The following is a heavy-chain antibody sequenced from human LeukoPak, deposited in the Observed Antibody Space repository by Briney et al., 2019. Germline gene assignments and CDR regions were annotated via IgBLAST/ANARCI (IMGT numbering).Heavy chain of an antibody. Sequence: GGSLRLSCAASGFTFSSYAMHWVRQAPGKGLEWVAVISYDGSNKYYADSVKGRFTISRDNSKNALYLQMNSLRAEDTAVYYCARERNTYYDFWSGYSYGMDVWGQGTTVTVSS. CDR3: ARERNTYYDFWSGYSYGMDV. CDR1: GFTFSSYA. CDR2: ISYDGSNK. V-gene: IGHV3-30-3*01. J-gene: IGHJ6*02. D-gene: IGHD3-3*01.